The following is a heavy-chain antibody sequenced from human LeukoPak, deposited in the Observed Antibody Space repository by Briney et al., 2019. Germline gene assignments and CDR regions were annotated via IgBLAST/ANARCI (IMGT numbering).Heavy chain of an antibody. CDR1: TYTFSGFY. CDR2: INCNSGGT. J-gene: IGHJ3*02. V-gene: IGHV1-2*02. Sequence: ASVKVSCKVSTYTFSGFYMYWVRQAPGQGLEWMGWINCNSGGTNSAQRVQGRVSMTRDTSINTAYMELSSLTSDDTAVYYCARGRLEYDAFDIWGQGTMVTVSS. CDR3: ARGRLEYDAFDI. D-gene: IGHD3-3*01.